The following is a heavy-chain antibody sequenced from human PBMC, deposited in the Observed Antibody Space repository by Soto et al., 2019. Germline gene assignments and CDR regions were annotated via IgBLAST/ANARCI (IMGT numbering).Heavy chain of an antibody. CDR1: GFTFSNYD. Sequence: EVQLVESGGGLVQPGGSLRLSCAASGFTFSNYDMHWVRQVTGRGLEWVSGITTAGDTYYPGSVKGRFTISREKAKNSLYLQMNSLSAGDTAVYYCARELHGGSYGMDVWGQWTPVTVSS. CDR2: ITTAGDT. CDR3: ARELHGGSYGMDV. V-gene: IGHV3-13*01. J-gene: IGHJ6*02.